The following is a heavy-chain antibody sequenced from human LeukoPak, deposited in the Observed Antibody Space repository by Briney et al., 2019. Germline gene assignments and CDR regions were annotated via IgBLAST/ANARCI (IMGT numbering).Heavy chain of an antibody. CDR1: GFTFSGYG. J-gene: IGHJ5*02. CDR3: AKDLIGRWLVHEDWFDP. CDR2: ISYDGSNK. D-gene: IGHD6-19*01. Sequence: GRSLRLSCAASGFTFSGYGMHWVRQAPGKGLEWVAVISYDGSNKYYADSVKGRFTISRDNSKNTLYLQMNSLRAEDTAVYYCAKDLIGRWLVHEDWFDPWGQGTLVTVSS. V-gene: IGHV3-30*18.